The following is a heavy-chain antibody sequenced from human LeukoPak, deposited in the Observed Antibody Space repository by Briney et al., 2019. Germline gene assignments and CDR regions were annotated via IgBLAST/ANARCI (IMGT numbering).Heavy chain of an antibody. CDR2: MNPNSGNT. CDR3: ARGRYSSSWYPDYYHYYGMDV. V-gene: IGHV1-8*01. CDR1: GYTFTSYD. J-gene: IGHJ6*02. D-gene: IGHD6-13*01. Sequence: GASVKVSCKASGYTFTSYDINWVRQATGQGLEWMGWMNPNSGNTGYAQKFQGRVTMTRNTSISTAYMELSSLRSEDTAVYYCARGRYSSSWYPDYYHYYGMDVWGQGTTVTVSS.